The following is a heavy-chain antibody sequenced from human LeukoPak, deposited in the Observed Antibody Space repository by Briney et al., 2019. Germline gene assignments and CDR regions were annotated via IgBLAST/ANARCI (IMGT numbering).Heavy chain of an antibody. Sequence: PSETLSLTCTVSGGSISSGIYYWAWIRQPPGKGLEWIGSIYYRGNTYYNPSLKSRVTLSVDPSKNQCSLNLSSVTAADTAVYYCARHGDGGPAEYFRHWGQGTLVTVSS. D-gene: IGHD4-23*01. CDR3: ARHGDGGPAEYFRH. V-gene: IGHV4-39*01. CDR2: IYYRGNT. J-gene: IGHJ1*01. CDR1: GGSISSGIYY.